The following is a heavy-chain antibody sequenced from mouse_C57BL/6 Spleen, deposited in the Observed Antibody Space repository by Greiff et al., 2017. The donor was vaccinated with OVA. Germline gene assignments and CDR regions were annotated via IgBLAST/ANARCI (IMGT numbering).Heavy chain of an antibody. D-gene: IGHD2-3*01. CDR1: GFTFSDYY. V-gene: IGHV5-12*01. Sequence: EVKLVESGGGLVQPGGSLKLSCAASGFTFSDYYMYWVRQTPEKRLEWVAYISNGGGSTYYPDTVKGRLPISRDNAKNTLYLQMSRLKSEDTAMYYCARHYDGYYKYFDVWGTGTTVTVSS. J-gene: IGHJ1*03. CDR3: ARHYDGYYKYFDV. CDR2: ISNGGGST.